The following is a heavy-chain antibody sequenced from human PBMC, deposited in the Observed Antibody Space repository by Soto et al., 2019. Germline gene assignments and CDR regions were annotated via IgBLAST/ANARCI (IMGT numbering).Heavy chain of an antibody. CDR1: GFTFSSYA. CDR3: AKDYNYYDSRAPINYWYFDL. CDR2: ISGSGGST. J-gene: IGHJ2*01. V-gene: IGHV3-23*01. D-gene: IGHD3-22*01. Sequence: GGSLRLSCAASGFTFSSYAMSWVRQAPGKGLEWVSAISGSGGSTYYADSVKGRFTISRDNSKNTLYLQMNSLRAEDTAVYYCAKDYNYYDSRAPINYWYFDLWGRGTLVTVSS.